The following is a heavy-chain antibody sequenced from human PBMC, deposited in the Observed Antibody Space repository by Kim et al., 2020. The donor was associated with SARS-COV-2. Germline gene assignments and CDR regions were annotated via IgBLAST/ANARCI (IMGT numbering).Heavy chain of an antibody. CDR3: ARARGIAAAANYYGMDV. V-gene: IGHV3-11*04. D-gene: IGHD6-13*01. J-gene: IGHJ6*02. Sequence: GRFTISKDTAKNSRYLKMTSLRAEDTAVYYCARARGIAAAANYYGMDVWGQGTTVTVSS.